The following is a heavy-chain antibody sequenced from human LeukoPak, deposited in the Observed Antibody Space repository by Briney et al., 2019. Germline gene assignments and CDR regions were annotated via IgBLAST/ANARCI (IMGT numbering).Heavy chain of an antibody. CDR1: GFTFSSFH. D-gene: IGHD6-19*01. CDR2: ISRDSTTI. CDR3: AREARIAVAGLDYYGMDV. V-gene: IGHV3-48*01. Sequence: GGSLRLSCAASGFTFSSFHINWVRQAPGKGLEWLSYISRDSTTIYYADSVKGRFTISRDNSKNTLYLQMNSLRAEDTAVYYCAREARIAVAGLDYYGMDVWGQGTTVTVSS. J-gene: IGHJ6*02.